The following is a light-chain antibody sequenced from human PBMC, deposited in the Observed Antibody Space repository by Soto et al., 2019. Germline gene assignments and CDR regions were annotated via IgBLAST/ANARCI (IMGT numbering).Light chain of an antibody. CDR1: SSDVGGYNY. CDR2: DVS. CDR3: SSYTSSSTRG. J-gene: IGLJ1*01. Sequence: QTALNQPASVSGSPGQSVTISCTGTSSDVGGYNYVSWYQQHPGKAPKLMIYDVSNRPSGVSNRFSGSKSGNTASLTISGLQGEDEADYYCSSYTSSSTRGFGTGTKVTVL. V-gene: IGLV2-14*01.